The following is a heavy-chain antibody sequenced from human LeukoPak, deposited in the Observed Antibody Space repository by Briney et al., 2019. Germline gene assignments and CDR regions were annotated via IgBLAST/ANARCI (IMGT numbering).Heavy chain of an antibody. CDR3: ARGLYYYDSSGYYPLNNWFDP. CDR1: GGSFRGYY. J-gene: IGHJ5*02. D-gene: IGHD3-22*01. CDR2: INHSGST. V-gene: IGHV4-34*01. Sequence: PSETLSLTCAVYGGSFRGYYWSWIRQPPGKGLEWFGEINHSGSTNYNPSLKSRVNISVDTSKNQFSLKLSSVTAADTAVYYCARGLYYYDSSGYYPLNNWFDPWGQGTLVTVSS.